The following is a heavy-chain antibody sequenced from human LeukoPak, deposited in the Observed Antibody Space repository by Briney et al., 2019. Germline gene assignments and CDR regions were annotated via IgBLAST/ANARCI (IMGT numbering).Heavy chain of an antibody. V-gene: IGHV3-9*03. D-gene: IGHD2-15*01. CDR1: GFTFDDYA. Sequence: GGSLRLPCAASGFTFDDYAMHWVRQAPGKGLEWISGTSSNSGSIGYADSVKGRFTISRDNPKKSLYLQMNSLRAEDMALYYCAKDVSLGYGSGGSCSAHFDYWGQGTLVTVSS. J-gene: IGHJ4*02. CDR2: TSSNSGSI. CDR3: AKDVSLGYGSGGSCSAHFDY.